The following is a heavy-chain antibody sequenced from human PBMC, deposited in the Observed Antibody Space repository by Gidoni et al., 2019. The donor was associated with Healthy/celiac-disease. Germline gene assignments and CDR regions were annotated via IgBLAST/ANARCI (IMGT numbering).Heavy chain of an antibody. Sequence: QVQLVQSGAEVKKPGSSVRVSCKASGGTFSSYAIGWVRQAPGQGLEWMGGIIPSFGTANYAQKFQGRVTITADESTSTAYMELSSLRSEDTAVYYCARVQAARLYYYYMDVWGKGTTVTVSS. V-gene: IGHV1-69*01. CDR2: IIPSFGTA. D-gene: IGHD6-6*01. CDR1: GGTFSSYA. J-gene: IGHJ6*03. CDR3: ARVQAARLYYYYMDV.